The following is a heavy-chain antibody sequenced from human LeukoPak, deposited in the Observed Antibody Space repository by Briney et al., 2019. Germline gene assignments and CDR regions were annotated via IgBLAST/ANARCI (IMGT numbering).Heavy chain of an antibody. CDR1: GFTFSSNA. CDR3: ARGRYTSTNWFDP. CDR2: ISYDGSNK. V-gene: IGHV3-30-3*01. D-gene: IGHD1-26*01. Sequence: GGSLRLSCAASGFTFSSNAMHWVRQAPGKGLEWVAVISYDGSNKYYVDSVKGRFTISRDNSKNTLYLQMNSLRTEDTAVYYCARGRYTSTNWFDPWGQGTLVTVSS. J-gene: IGHJ5*02.